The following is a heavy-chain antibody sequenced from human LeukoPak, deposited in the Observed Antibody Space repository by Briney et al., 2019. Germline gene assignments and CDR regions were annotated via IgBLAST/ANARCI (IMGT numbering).Heavy chain of an antibody. V-gene: IGHV4-4*07. CDR2: IYTSGSA. CDR1: GGSISSYY. D-gene: IGHD6-19*01. CDR3: ARSYSSGWPTSYYYYYYMDV. Sequence: SETLSLTCTVSGGSISSYYWSWIRQPAGKGLEWIGRIYTSGSANYNPSLKSRVTMSVDTSKNQFSLKLSSVTAADTAVYYCARSYSSGWPTSYYYYYYMDVWGKGTTVTVSS. J-gene: IGHJ6*03.